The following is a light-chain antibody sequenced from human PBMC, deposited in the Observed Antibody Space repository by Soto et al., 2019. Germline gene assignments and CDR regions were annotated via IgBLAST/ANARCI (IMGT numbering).Light chain of an antibody. Sequence: EIVLTQSPATLSLSPGGRATLSCRASQSVSSNLAWYQQKHGQAPRLLIYGASTRATGIPARFSGSGSGTEFTLSISSLQSEDFAVYYCQQYDNWPPITFGQGTRLEIK. CDR3: QQYDNWPPIT. V-gene: IGKV3-15*01. CDR2: GAS. CDR1: QSVSSN. J-gene: IGKJ5*01.